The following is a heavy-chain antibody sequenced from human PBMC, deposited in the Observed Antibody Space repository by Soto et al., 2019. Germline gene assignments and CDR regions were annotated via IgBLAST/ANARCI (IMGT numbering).Heavy chain of an antibody. CDR1: GFTFSSYW. V-gene: IGHV3-74*01. CDR3: VRTSLVVAAATREDY. Sequence: EVQLVESGGGLVQPGESLRLSCAASGFTFSSYWMHCVRQAPGKGLVWVSRINSDGSSTSYAGSVKGRFTISRDNAKNTLYLQMNSLRAEDTAVYYCVRTSLVVAAATREDYWGHGTLVTVSS. J-gene: IGHJ4*01. D-gene: IGHD2-15*01. CDR2: INSDGSST.